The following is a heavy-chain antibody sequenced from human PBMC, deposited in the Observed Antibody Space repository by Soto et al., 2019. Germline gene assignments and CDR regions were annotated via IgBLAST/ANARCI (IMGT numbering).Heavy chain of an antibody. CDR2: ISSSSSYI. J-gene: IGHJ4*02. CDR3: ATLIADGAY. V-gene: IGHV3-21*01. CDR1: GFTFSSYS. D-gene: IGHD2-15*01. Sequence: GGSLRLSCAASGFTFSSYSMNWVRKATGEGLEWVSSISSSSSYIYYANSVKGRFTISRDNAKNSLYLQMNSLRAEDTAVYYCATLIADGAYWGQGTLVTVSS.